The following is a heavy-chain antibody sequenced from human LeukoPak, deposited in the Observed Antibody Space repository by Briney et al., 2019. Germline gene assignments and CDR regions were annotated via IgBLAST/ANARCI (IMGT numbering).Heavy chain of an antibody. CDR3: ARPAFYMGYYYYGMDV. V-gene: IGHV5-51*01. D-gene: IGHD3-10*01. CDR2: IYPGDSDT. Sequence: GESLKISCKGSGYSFTSYWIGWVRQMPGKGLEWMGIIYPGDSDTRYSPSFQGQVTISADKSISTAYLQWSSLKASDTAMYYCARPAFYMGYYYYGMDVWGQGTTVTVSS. J-gene: IGHJ6*02. CDR1: GYSFTSYW.